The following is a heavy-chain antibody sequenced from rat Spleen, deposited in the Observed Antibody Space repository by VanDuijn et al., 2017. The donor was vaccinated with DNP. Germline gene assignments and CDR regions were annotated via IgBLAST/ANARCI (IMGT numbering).Heavy chain of an antibody. V-gene: IGHV3-3*01. CDR2: INNAGSA. Sequence: EVQLQESGPGLVKPSQSLSLTCSVTGYSITSGYGWNWIRKFPGDKLEWLGYINNAGSANYNPSLKSRISITRDTSKNQFFLQLNSVTTEDTATYYCARWVRYFDYWGHGVMVTVSS. J-gene: IGHJ2*01. CDR1: GYSITSGYG. D-gene: IGHD1-1*01. CDR3: ARWVRYFDY.